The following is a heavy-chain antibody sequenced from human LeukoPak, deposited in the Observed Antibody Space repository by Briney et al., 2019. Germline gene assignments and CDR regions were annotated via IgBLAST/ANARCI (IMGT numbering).Heavy chain of an antibody. CDR3: ARFSGGSWFDY. D-gene: IGHD6-13*01. J-gene: IGHJ4*02. CDR1: GGSISSYY. CDR2: IYYTGST. V-gene: IGHV4-59*01. Sequence: SETLSLTCTVSGGSISSYYWSWIRQPPGEGLEWIGYIYYTGSTNYNPSLRNRVTMSVDTSKNQFSLKLSSVTAADTAVYYCARFSGGSWFDYWGQGTLVTVSS.